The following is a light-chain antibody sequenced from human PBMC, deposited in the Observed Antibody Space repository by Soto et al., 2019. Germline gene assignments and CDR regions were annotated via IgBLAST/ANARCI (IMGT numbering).Light chain of an antibody. V-gene: IGLV1-47*01. CDR1: SSNIGSNY. CDR3: AALDDSLSGVV. CDR2: RNN. Sequence: QSVLTQPPSASGTPGQRVTISCSESSSNIGSNYVYWYQQLPGTAPKLLIYRNNQRPSGVPDRFSGSKSGTSASLAISGLRSKDEADYNCAALDDSLSGVVFGGGTKVTVL. J-gene: IGLJ2*01.